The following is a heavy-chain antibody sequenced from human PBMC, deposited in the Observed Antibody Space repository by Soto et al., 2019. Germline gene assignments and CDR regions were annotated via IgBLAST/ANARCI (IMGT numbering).Heavy chain of an antibody. CDR1: GGSFTSNNW. V-gene: IGHV4-4*02. J-gene: IGHJ4*02. D-gene: IGHD5-18*01. CDR2: IYRTGST. CDR3: AREGYSYAYFDF. Sequence: SETLSLTCAVSGGSFTSNNWWTWVRQPPGQGLEWIGEIYRTGSTNYNPSLKSRVTISLDKSENQFSLRLSSVTAADTAVYYCAREGYSYAYFDFWGQGSLVTVSS.